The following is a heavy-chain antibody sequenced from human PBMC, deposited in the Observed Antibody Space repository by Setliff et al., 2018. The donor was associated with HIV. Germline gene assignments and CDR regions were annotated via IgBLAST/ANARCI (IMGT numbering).Heavy chain of an antibody. CDR2: INLVTDKT. J-gene: IGHJ5*02. CDR1: GDTLATHD. Sequence: GASVKVSCKASGDTLATHDLHWVRQVPGQGLEWMGWINLVTDKTKYSEKFQGRVTITRDTAASTVYMELSSLKSEDTAVYYCAREGQWLAWGQGTLVTVSS. D-gene: IGHD6-19*01. CDR3: AREGQWLA. V-gene: IGHV1-3*01.